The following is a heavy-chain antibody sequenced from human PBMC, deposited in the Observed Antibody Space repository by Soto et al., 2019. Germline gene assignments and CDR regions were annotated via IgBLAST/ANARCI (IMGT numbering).Heavy chain of an antibody. CDR3: TRDMAGSGWYDY. Sequence: LSCAASVLTFSNAGMSWVRQAPGKGLEWVGRIKSKTDGGTTDYAEPVKGRFTISRDDSKNTLYLQMNSLKNEDTAVYYCTRDMAGSGWYDYWGQGILVTV. CDR2: IKSKTDGGTT. V-gene: IGHV3-15*01. CDR1: VLTFSNAG. D-gene: IGHD6-19*01. J-gene: IGHJ4*02.